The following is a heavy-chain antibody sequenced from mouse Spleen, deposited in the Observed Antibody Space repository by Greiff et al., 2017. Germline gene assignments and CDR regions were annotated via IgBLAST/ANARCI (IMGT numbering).Heavy chain of an antibody. V-gene: IGHV1-42*01. J-gene: IGHJ1*03. Sequence: VQLQQSGPELVKPGASVKISCKASGYSFTGYYMNWVKQSPEKSLEWIGEINPSTGGTTYNQKFKAKATLTVDKSSSTAYMQLKSLTSEDSAVYYCAPERGNYWYFDVWGTGTTVTVSS. D-gene: IGHD2-1*01. CDR3: APERGNYWYFDV. CDR1: GYSFTGYY. CDR2: INPSTGGT.